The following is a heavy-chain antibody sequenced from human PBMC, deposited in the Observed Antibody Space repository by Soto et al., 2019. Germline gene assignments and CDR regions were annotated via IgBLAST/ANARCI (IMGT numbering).Heavy chain of an antibody. Sequence: QVQLQESGPGLVKPSQTLSLTCTVSGGSVSRDNYYWSWIRHHPGKGLEWIGCFYYSGTYYSPPLKSRVTISMDSSKNQFSLILSSVTAADTAVYYCAGHSGSHYFFDYWGQGTLVTVSS. D-gene: IGHD3-10*01. V-gene: IGHV4-31*03. CDR1: GGSVSRDNYY. J-gene: IGHJ4*02. CDR2: FYYSGT. CDR3: AGHSGSHYFFDY.